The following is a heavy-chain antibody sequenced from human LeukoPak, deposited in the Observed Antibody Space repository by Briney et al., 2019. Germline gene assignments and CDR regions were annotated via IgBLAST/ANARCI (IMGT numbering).Heavy chain of an antibody. CDR2: IKQDGSEK. CDR1: GLTFTSHW. Sequence: LGGSLRLSCAASGLTFTSHWMSWVRHAPGKGLEWVANIKQDGSEKYYVDSVRGRFTITRDNAQNSVYLQMNTLRAQDTALLYLARIGGYCYGPGYWGEGTLVTVSS. V-gene: IGHV3-7*05. J-gene: IGHJ4*02. D-gene: IGHD5-18*01. CDR3: ARIGGYCYGPGY.